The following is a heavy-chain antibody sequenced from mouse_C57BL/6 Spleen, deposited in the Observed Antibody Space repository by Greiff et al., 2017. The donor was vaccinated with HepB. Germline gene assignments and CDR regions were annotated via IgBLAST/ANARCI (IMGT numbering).Heavy chain of an antibody. CDR3: ARNPILGSSHWYFDV. CDR1: GFSLTSYA. Sequence: VKLMESGPGLVAPSQSLSITCTVSGFSLTSYAISWVRQPPGKGLEWLGVIWTGGGTNYNSALKSRLSISKDNSKSQVFLKMNSLQTDDTARYYCARNPILGSSHWYFDVWGTGTTVTVSS. V-gene: IGHV2-9-1*01. CDR2: IWTGGGT. J-gene: IGHJ1*03. D-gene: IGHD1-1*01.